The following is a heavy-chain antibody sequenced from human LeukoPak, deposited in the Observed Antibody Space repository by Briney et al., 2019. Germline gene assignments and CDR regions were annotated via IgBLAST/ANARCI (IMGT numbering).Heavy chain of an antibody. Sequence: SVKVSCKASGGTFSSYAISWVRQAPGQGLEWTGRIIPILGIADYAQKFQGRVTITADKSTSTAYMELSSLRSEDTAVYYCAMTYYGSGSYYTGNYWGQGTLVTVSS. CDR2: IIPILGIA. CDR1: GGTFSSYA. CDR3: AMTYYGSGSYYTGNY. D-gene: IGHD3-10*01. J-gene: IGHJ4*02. V-gene: IGHV1-69*04.